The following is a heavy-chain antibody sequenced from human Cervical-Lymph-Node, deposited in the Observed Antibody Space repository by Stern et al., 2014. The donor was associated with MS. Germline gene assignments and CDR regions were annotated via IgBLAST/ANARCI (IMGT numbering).Heavy chain of an antibody. V-gene: IGHV4-59*01. CDR1: GGSISNYY. J-gene: IGHJ3*02. CDR3: ARTDMILGVFDI. Sequence: QLVQSGPGLVKPSETLSLTCTVSGGSISNYYWSWIRRPPGKGLEWIGYVSYSGTTNYNPSLKSRVTILVDTSRNQFSLKLSSVTAADTAVYFCARTDMILGVFDIWGQGTMLTVSS. CDR2: VSYSGTT. D-gene: IGHD3-22*01.